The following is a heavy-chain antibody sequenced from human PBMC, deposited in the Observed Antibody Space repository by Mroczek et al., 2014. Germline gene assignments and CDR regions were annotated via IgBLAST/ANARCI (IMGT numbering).Heavy chain of an antibody. CDR1: GYTFTSYD. J-gene: IGHJ6*02. D-gene: IGHD2-15*01. CDR2: MNPNSGNT. V-gene: IGHV1-8*01. Sequence: GKKPGASVKVSCKASGYTFTSYDINWVRQATGQGLEWMGWMNPNSGNTGYAQKFQGRVTMTRNTSISTAYMELSSLRSEDTAVYYCASKVVQTLVGSGVDYGMDVWGQGTTVTVSS. CDR3: ASKVVQTLVGSGVDYGMDV.